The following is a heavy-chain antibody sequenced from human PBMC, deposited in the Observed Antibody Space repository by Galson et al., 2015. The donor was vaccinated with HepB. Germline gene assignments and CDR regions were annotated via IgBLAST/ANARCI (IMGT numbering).Heavy chain of an antibody. CDR1: GFTFSSYS. CDR3: ARDVTGTLHFDY. J-gene: IGHJ4*02. V-gene: IGHV3-21*01. D-gene: IGHD1-7*01. Sequence: SLRLSCAASGFTFSSYSMNWVRQAPGKGLEWVSSIRSRSSYIYYADSVKGRFTTSRDNAKNSLYLQMNSLRAEDTAVYYCARDVTGTLHFDYWGQGTLVTVSS. CDR2: IRSRSSYI.